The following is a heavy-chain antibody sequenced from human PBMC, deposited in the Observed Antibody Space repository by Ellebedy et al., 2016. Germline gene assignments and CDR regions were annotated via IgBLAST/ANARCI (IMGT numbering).Heavy chain of an antibody. Sequence: GGSLRLXCAASEFTFSSHPMSWVRQAPGKGLKWVSTISTSGGYSFYADSVKGRFTISRDNSKNSVYLQMDSLRVEDTAVYYCVPGRENSGAEVGPWGPGTLVTVSS. V-gene: IGHV3-23*01. J-gene: IGHJ4*02. D-gene: IGHD2-15*01. CDR3: VPGRENSGAEVGP. CDR1: EFTFSSHP. CDR2: ISTSGGYS.